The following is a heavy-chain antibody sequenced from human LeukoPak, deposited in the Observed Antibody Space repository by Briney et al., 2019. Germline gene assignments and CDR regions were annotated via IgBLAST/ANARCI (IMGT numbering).Heavy chain of an antibody. J-gene: IGHJ3*02. CDR1: GGSISSSSYY. Sequence: SETLSLTCTVSGGSISSSSYYWGWIRQPPGKGLEWIGSIYYSGSTYYNPSLKSRVTISVDTSKNQFSLKLSSVTAADTAVYYCARVLGYCSGGSCYGDAFDIWGQGTMVTVSS. D-gene: IGHD2-15*01. CDR2: IYYSGST. V-gene: IGHV4-39*07. CDR3: ARVLGYCSGGSCYGDAFDI.